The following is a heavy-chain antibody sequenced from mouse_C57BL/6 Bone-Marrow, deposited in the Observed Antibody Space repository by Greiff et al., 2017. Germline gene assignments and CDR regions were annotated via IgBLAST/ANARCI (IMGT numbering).Heavy chain of an antibody. V-gene: IGHV10-1*01. J-gene: IGHJ3*01. D-gene: IGHD5-1*01. CDR2: IRSKSNNYAT. CDR1: GFSFNTYA. Sequence: DVQLVESGGGLVQPKGSLKLSCAASGFSFNTYAMNWVRQAPGKGLEWVARIRSKSNNYATYYADAVKDRFTIPRDDSESMLYLQMNNLKTEDTAMYYCVSDLWFAYWGQGTLVTVSA. CDR3: VSDLWFAY.